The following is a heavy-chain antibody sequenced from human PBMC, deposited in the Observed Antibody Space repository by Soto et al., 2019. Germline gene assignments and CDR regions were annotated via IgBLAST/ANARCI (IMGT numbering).Heavy chain of an antibody. J-gene: IGHJ3*02. V-gene: IGHV3-74*01. CDR1: GFTFSSYW. CDR3: ARSDGGIAVASDAFDI. CDR2: INSDESST. Sequence: GGSLRLSCAASGFTFSSYWMHWVRQAPGKGLVWVSRINSDESSTTYADSVKGRFTISRDNAKNTLYLQMNSLRSEDTALYYCARSDGGIAVASDAFDIWGQGTMVTVSS. D-gene: IGHD6-19*01.